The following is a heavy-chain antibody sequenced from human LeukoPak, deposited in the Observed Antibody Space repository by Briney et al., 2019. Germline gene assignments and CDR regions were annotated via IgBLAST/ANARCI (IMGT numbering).Heavy chain of an antibody. V-gene: IGHV3-74*01. CDR3: ARALRIAVVDY. CDR2: ISHDGSST. CDR1: GFTFSSYA. D-gene: IGHD2-15*01. J-gene: IGHJ4*02. Sequence: GGSLRLSCAASGFTFSSYAMSWVRQAPGKGLVWVSRISHDGSSTYYADSVKGRSTISRDNGKNTLYLQMNSLGAEDTAEYYCARALRIAVVDYWGQGTLVTVSS.